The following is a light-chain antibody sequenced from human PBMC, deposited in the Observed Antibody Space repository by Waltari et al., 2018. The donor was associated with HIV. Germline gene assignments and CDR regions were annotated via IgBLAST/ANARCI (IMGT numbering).Light chain of an antibody. CDR1: SSNLGADYD. Sequence: QSVLTQPPSVSGAPGQRVTISCTGGSSNLGADYDVHWYQQIPGTAPKLLISGNKNRPSGVPDRISASKSGASASLAITGLQAEDEADYFCQSYDRSLSASVVFGGGTKLTVL. CDR3: QSYDRSLSASVV. V-gene: IGLV1-40*01. J-gene: IGLJ2*01. CDR2: GNK.